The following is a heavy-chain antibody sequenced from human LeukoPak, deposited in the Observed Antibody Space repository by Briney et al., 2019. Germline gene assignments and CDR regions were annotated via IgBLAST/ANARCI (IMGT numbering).Heavy chain of an antibody. CDR1: GFTFSSYS. J-gene: IGHJ6*03. CDR3: ARVRGYYYYMDV. D-gene: IGHD3-16*01. Sequence: GGSLRLSCAASGFTFSSYSMNWVRQAPGKGLEWVSSISSSSSYIYYADSVKGRFTISRDNAKNSLYLHMNSLRAEDTAVYYCARVRGYYYYMDVWGKGTTVTISS. CDR2: ISSSSSYI. V-gene: IGHV3-21*01.